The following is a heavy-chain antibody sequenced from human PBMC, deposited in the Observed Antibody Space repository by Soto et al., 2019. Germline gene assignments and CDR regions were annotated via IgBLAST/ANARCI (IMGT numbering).Heavy chain of an antibody. J-gene: IGHJ1*01. V-gene: IGHV3-23*01. D-gene: IGHD4-17*01. Sequence: GGSLRLSCAASGFTFSSYAMSWVRQAPGKGLEWVSAISGSGGSTYYADSVKGRFTISRDNSKNTLYLQMNSLRAEDTAVYYCAIIYGDYPEYFQHWGQGTLVTVSS. CDR2: ISGSGGST. CDR1: GFTFSSYA. CDR3: AIIYGDYPEYFQH.